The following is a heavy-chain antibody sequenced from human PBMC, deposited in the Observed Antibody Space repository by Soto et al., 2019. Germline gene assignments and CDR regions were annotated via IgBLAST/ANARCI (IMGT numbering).Heavy chain of an antibody. CDR1: GASIRSYY. Sequence: QVQLRESGPGLVKSSETLSLTCPVSGASIRSYYWRWIRQPPGKGLEWIGYIYYSGGTNYNPSLKSRVTISLDTSKSQFSLKLSSVTAADTAVYYCARPWTTRNYDNSYFDLWGRGTLVTVSS. D-gene: IGHD3-22*01. CDR2: IYYSGGT. J-gene: IGHJ2*01. CDR3: ARPWTTRNYDNSYFDL. V-gene: IGHV4-59*01.